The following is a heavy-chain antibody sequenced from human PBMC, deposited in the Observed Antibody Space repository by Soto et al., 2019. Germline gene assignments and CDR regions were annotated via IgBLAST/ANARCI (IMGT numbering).Heavy chain of an antibody. CDR2: ISADGSDK. J-gene: IGHJ4*02. CDR1: EFTFSNVG. D-gene: IGHD3-3*01. V-gene: IGHV3-30*18. CDR3: VKGSDVARQELDY. Sequence: QVQLVESGGGVVQPGRSLRLSCAASEFTFSNVGMHWVRQAPGKGLEWVAAISADGSDKYVSGSVKGRFTISRDNSKNTLFLQMNSLRVEDTAVYYCVKGSDVARQELDYWGQGTLVTVSS.